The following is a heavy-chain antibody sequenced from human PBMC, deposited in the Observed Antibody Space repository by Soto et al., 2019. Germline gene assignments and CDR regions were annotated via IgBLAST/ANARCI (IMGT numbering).Heavy chain of an antibody. CDR1: GFTFSNYS. Sequence: EVQLVESGGGLVKPGGSLRLSCAASGFTFSNYSLNWVRQAPGKGLEWVLVISSRSNHIYYADSVRGRFTISRDNAKNSLYLQMNSLRAEDTAVYYCAKDRGRGSPVSGGMDVWGQGTTVTVSS. CDR3: AKDRGRGSPVSGGMDV. V-gene: IGHV3-21*02. J-gene: IGHJ6*02. CDR2: ISSRSNHI. D-gene: IGHD3-10*01.